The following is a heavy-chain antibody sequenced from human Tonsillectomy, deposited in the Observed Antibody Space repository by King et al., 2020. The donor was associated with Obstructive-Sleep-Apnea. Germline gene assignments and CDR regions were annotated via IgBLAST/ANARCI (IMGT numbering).Heavy chain of an antibody. CDR1: GFTFSSYA. Sequence: VQLVESGGGLVQPGGSLRLSCAASGFTFSSYAMSWVRQAPGKGLEWVSAISGSGGSTYYADSVKGRFTISRDNSKNTLYLQMNSLRAEDTAVYYCAKYWDIVVVPAAILDYWGQGTLVTVSS. J-gene: IGHJ4*02. CDR3: AKYWDIVVVPAAILDY. V-gene: IGHV3-23*04. D-gene: IGHD2-2*02. CDR2: ISGSGGST.